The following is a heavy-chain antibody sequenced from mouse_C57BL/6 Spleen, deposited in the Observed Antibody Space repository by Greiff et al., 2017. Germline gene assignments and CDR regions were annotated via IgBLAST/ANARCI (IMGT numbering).Heavy chain of an antibody. V-gene: IGHV1-62-2*01. D-gene: IGHD2-3*01. J-gene: IGHJ3*01. Sequence: VKLMESGAELVKPGASVKLSCKASGYTFTEYTIHWVKQRSGQGLEWIGWFYPGSGSIKYNEKFKDKATLTADKSSSTVYMELSRLTSEDSAVYFCARHEEKPDGYYGFAYWGQGTLVTVSA. CDR3: ARHEEKPDGYYGFAY. CDR1: GYTFTEYT. CDR2: FYPGSGSI.